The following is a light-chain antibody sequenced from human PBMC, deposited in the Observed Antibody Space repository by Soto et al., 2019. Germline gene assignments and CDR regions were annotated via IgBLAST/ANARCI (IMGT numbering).Light chain of an antibody. V-gene: IGLV1-40*01. CDR1: SSNIGAGYD. J-gene: IGLJ2*01. Sequence: QAVVTQPHSVSGAPGQRVTISCTGTSSNIGAGYDVHWYQQLPGTAPKLLIYDNNNRPSGVPDRFSGSKSGTSASLAITGLQAEDEADYYCQSYDSSVRFGGGTKLTVL. CDR3: QSYDSSVR. CDR2: DNN.